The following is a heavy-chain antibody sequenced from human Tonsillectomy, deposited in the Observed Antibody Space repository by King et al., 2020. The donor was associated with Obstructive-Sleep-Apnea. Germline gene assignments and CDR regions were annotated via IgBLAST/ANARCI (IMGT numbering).Heavy chain of an antibody. CDR3: ATWHIAAAGLWFDP. J-gene: IGHJ5*02. CDR2: FDPEDGET. Sequence: QLVQSGAEVKKPGASVKVSCKVSGYTLTELSMHWVRQAPGKGLEWMGGFDPEDGETIYAQKFQGRVTMTEDTSTDTAYMELSSLRSEDTAGYYCATWHIAAAGLWFDPWGQGTLVTVSS. CDR1: GYTLTELS. D-gene: IGHD6-13*01. V-gene: IGHV1-24*01.